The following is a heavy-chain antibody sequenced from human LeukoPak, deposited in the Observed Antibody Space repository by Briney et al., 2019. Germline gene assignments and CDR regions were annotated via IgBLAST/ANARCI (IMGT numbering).Heavy chain of an antibody. D-gene: IGHD2-8*02. J-gene: IGHJ5*02. Sequence: ASVKVSCKASGYTFIGNYIHWVRQAPGQGLEWMGWINPKSGATSSARKFQGRVTMNRDTSIGTAYMELSRLRSDDTAVYYCARGNVECIGDICYKRGNWFNPWGQGTLVTVSS. CDR2: INPKSGAT. CDR1: GYTFIGNY. V-gene: IGHV1-2*02. CDR3: ARGNVECIGDICYKRGNWFNP.